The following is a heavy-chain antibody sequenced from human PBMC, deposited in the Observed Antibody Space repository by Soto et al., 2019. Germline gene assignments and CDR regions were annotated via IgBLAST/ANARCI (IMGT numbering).Heavy chain of an antibody. Sequence: QVQPQESGPGLVKPSQTLSLPCTVSGGSISRGGYYWSWIRQHPGKGLEWIGYIYYSGSTYYNPVPKSRVTIAVATSKNQFSLKLSSVTAADTAVYYCASSGVVIPCHYYGMDVWGQGTTVTVSS. CDR2: IYYSGST. V-gene: IGHV4-31*03. J-gene: IGHJ6*02. CDR1: GGSISRGGYY. D-gene: IGHD3-3*01. CDR3: ASSGVVIPCHYYGMDV.